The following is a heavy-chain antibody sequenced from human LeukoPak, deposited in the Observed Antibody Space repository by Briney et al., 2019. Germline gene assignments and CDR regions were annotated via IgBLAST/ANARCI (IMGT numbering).Heavy chain of an antibody. CDR2: INHSGST. V-gene: IGHV4-34*01. CDR3: ARSVGEMVTIGHYFDY. Sequence: PSETLSLTCAVYGGSFSGYYWSWIHQPPGKGLEWIGEINHSGSTNYNPSLKSRVTISVDTSKNQFSLKLTSVTAADTAVYYCARSVGEMVTIGHYFDYWGQGNLVTVSS. CDR1: GGSFSGYY. D-gene: IGHD5-24*01. J-gene: IGHJ4*02.